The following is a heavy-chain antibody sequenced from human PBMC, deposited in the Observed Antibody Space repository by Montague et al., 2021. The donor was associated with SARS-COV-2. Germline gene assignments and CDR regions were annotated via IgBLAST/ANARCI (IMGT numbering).Heavy chain of an antibody. Sequence: SLRLSCAASGFTFSAYAMHWVRQAPGKGLEWLAVIWYDGSSKYNADSVKGRFTISRDNSKNTLYLQMNSLRAEDTALYYCVKDSTVHCSGTGCLEYWGQGALVTVSS. V-gene: IGHV3-33*06. J-gene: IGHJ4*02. D-gene: IGHD2-2*01. CDR1: GFTFSAYA. CDR2: IWYDGSSK. CDR3: VKDSTVHCSGTGCLEY.